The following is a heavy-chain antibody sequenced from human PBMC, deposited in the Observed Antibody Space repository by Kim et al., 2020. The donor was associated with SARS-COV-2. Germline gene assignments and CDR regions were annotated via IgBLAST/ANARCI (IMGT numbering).Heavy chain of an antibody. Sequence: SVKVSCKASGGTFSSYAISWVRQAPGQGLEWMGGIIPIFGTANYAQKFQGRVTITADESTSTAYMELSSLRSEDTAVYYCARDTADLDYYYYYGMDVWGQGTTVTVSS. J-gene: IGHJ6*02. CDR3: ARDTADLDYYYYYGMDV. CDR1: GGTFSSYA. CDR2: IIPIFGTA. V-gene: IGHV1-69*13. D-gene: IGHD4-17*01.